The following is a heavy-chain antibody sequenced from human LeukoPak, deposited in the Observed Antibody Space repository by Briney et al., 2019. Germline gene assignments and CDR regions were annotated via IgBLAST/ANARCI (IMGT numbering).Heavy chain of an antibody. D-gene: IGHD6-6*01. Sequence: PGGFLRLSCAASGFTFSSYGMHWVRQAPGKGLEWVAVIWYDGSNKYYADSVKGRFTISRDNSKNTLYLQMNSLRAEDTAVYYCARDLQSYSSSSRPGYYYGMDVWGQGTTVTVSS. V-gene: IGHV3-33*01. CDR2: IWYDGSNK. CDR3: ARDLQSYSSSSRPGYYYGMDV. J-gene: IGHJ6*02. CDR1: GFTFSSYG.